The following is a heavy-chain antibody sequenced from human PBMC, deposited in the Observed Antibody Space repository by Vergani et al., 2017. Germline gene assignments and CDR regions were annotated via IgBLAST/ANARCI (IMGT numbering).Heavy chain of an antibody. CDR1: GGSISSYY. D-gene: IGHD5-12*01. V-gene: IGHV4-59*01. CDR2: IYYSEST. Sequence: QVQLQESGPGLVKPSETLSLTCTVSGGSISSYYWSWIRQPPGKGLEWIGYIYYSESTNYNPSLKSRVTISVDTSKNQFSLKLSSVTAADTAVYYCARARTSDYYYGMDVWGQGTTVTVSS. CDR3: ARARTSDYYYGMDV. J-gene: IGHJ6*02.